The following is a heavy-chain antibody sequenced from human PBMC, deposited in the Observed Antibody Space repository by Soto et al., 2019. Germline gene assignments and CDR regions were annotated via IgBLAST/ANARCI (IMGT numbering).Heavy chain of an antibody. D-gene: IGHD3-22*01. CDR2: IIPIFGTA. CDR1: GGTFSSYA. CDR3: ARSRVTYYYDRSAFDI. V-gene: IGHV1-69*01. J-gene: IGHJ3*02. Sequence: QVQLVQSGAEVKKPGSSVKVSCKASGGTFSSYAISWVRQAPGQGLEWMGGIIPIFGTANYAQKFQGRVTITADESTSTAYMELRSLSSEDTAVYYCARSRVTYYYDRSAFDIWGQGTMVTVSS.